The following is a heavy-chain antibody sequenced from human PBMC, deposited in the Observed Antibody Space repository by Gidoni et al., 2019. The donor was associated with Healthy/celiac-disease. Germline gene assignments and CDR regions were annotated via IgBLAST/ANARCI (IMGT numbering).Heavy chain of an antibody. Sequence: EVQLVESGGGLVQPGGSLRLSCASSGFTVSRNYMSWVRQAPGKGLEWVSVIYSGWSTYYADSVKGRFTISRDNSKNTLYLQMNSLRAEDKAVYYCARGGRVVKTGFDYWGQGTLVTVSS. D-gene: IGHD3-16*01. V-gene: IGHV3-66*01. J-gene: IGHJ4*02. CDR1: GFTVSRNY. CDR2: IYSGWST. CDR3: ARGGRVVKTGFDY.